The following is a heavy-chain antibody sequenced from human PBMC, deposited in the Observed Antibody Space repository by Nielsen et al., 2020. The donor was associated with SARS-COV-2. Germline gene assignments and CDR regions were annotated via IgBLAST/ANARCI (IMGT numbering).Heavy chain of an antibody. CDR1: GFSFNNYG. J-gene: IGHJ4*02. Sequence: GESLKISCAASGFSFNNYGMHWVRQAPGKGLEWVAYISYEGSKQYYADSVKGRFTISRDNSKNTLYLQMNSLRAEDTAVYYCARDYNLWYFDYWGQGAMVTVSS. CDR2: ISYEGSKQ. V-gene: IGHV3-30*03. D-gene: IGHD5-24*01. CDR3: ARDYNLWYFDY.